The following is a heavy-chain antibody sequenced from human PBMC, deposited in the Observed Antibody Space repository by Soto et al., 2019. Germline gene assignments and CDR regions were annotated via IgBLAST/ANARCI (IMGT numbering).Heavy chain of an antibody. CDR1: GGSISSGGCY. CDR2: IYYSGST. J-gene: IGHJ4*02. Sequence: SETLSLTCTVSGGSISSGGCYWSFIHQHPGKGLEWIGYIYYSGSTYYNPSLKSRVTISVDRSKNQFSLKLSSVTAADTAVYYCARSQTTVTSYDYWGQGTLVTVSS. CDR3: ARSQTTVTSYDY. D-gene: IGHD4-17*01. V-gene: IGHV4-31*03.